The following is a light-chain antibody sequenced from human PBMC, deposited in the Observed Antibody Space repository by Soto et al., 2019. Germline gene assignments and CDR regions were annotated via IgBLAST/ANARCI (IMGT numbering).Light chain of an antibody. CDR1: QSVSSSY. J-gene: IGKJ5*01. Sequence: EIVLTQSPGTLSLSPGERATLSCRASQSVSSSYLAWYQQKPGQAPRLLIYGASSRATGIPDRFSGSGSGTDFTLTISRLEPEDFAVYYCQQHGISPPDTFGQATRLEIK. V-gene: IGKV3-20*01. CDR3: QQHGISPPDT. CDR2: GAS.